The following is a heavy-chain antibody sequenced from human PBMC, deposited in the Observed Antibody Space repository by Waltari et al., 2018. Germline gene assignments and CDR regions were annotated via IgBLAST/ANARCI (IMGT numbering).Heavy chain of an antibody. CDR1: GGSMSTYY. J-gene: IGHJ6*02. CDR2: FYTSGSS. CDR3: ARETYGIDV. Sequence: QVQLQESGPGLVKPSETLSLTCTVSGGSMSTYYWNWIRQPAGKGLEWIGRFYTSGSSNYNPSLKSRVTMSVDTSKKQFSLKLTSVTDADTAVYYCARETYGIDVWGQGTKVTVSS. V-gene: IGHV4-4*07.